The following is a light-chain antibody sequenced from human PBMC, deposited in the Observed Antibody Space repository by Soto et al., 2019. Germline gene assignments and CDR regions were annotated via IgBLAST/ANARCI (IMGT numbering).Light chain of an antibody. CDR1: SVGDKY. CDR2: EDS. V-gene: IGLV3-1*01. J-gene: IGLJ3*02. CDR3: QACDSNTVV. Sequence: SYELTQPPSVSVSPGQTASITCSGDSVGDKYTCWYQQKPGQSPVLVIYEDSKRPSGIPELFSGSNSGNTATLTISGTQAMDEAYYYGQACDSNTVVFGGGTKLTVL.